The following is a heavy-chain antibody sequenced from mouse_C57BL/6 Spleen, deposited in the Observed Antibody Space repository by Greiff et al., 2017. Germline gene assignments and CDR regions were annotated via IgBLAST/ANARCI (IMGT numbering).Heavy chain of an antibody. V-gene: IGHV1-80*01. CDR2: IYPGDGDT. Sequence: VQLQQSGAELVKPGASVKISCKASGYAFSSYWMNWVKQRPGKGLEWIGQIYPGDGDTNYNGKFKGKATLTADKSSSTAYMQLSSLTSEDSAVYFCARSMVTTKGVYFDYWGQGTTLTVSS. CDR3: ARSMVTTKGVYFDY. J-gene: IGHJ2*01. CDR1: GYAFSSYW. D-gene: IGHD2-2*01.